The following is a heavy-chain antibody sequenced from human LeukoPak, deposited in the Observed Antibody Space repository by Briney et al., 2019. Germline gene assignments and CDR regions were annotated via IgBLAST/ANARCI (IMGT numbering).Heavy chain of an antibody. J-gene: IGHJ4*02. D-gene: IGHD1-26*01. V-gene: IGHV4-59*01. CDR2: IYYSGST. CDR1: GGSISSYY. Sequence: SETPSLTCTVSGGSISSYYWSWIRQPPGKGLEWVGYIYYSGSTNYNPSLKSRVTISVDTSKNQFSLKLSSVTAADTAVYYCARVGNTQVFDYWGQGTLVTVSS. CDR3: ARVGNTQVFDY.